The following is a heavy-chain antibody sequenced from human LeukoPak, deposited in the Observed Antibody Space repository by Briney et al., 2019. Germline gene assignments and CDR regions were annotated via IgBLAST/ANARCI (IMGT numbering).Heavy chain of an antibody. CDR2: IIPIFGTA. Sequence: SVKVSCKASGGTFSSYAISWVQQAPGQGLEWMGGIIPIFGTANYAQKFQGRVTITADESTSTAYMELSSLRSEDTAVYYCARVEWPAAIPGSWFDPWGQGTLVTVSS. J-gene: IGHJ5*02. CDR3: ARVEWPAAIPGSWFDP. V-gene: IGHV1-69*13. CDR1: GGTFSSYA. D-gene: IGHD2-2*02.